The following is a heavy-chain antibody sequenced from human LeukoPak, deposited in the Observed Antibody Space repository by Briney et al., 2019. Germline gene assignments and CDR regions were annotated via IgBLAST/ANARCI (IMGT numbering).Heavy chain of an antibody. Sequence: ASVPVSCQAYGRAFCRYAISWVRLAHGQGLEWMGGIIPIFGTANYAQKFQGRVTITADEPTSTAYMELSSLRSEDTAVYYCARYSSLPFFDYWGQGTLVTVSS. J-gene: IGHJ4*02. V-gene: IGHV1-69*13. CDR1: GRAFCRYA. CDR2: IIPIFGTA. D-gene: IGHD6-13*01. CDR3: ARYSSLPFFDY.